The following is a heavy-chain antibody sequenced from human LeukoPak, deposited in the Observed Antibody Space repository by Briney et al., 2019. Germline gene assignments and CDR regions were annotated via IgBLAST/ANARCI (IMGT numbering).Heavy chain of an antibody. D-gene: IGHD4/OR15-4a*01. J-gene: IGHJ4*02. CDR2: LYSGGAT. CDR3: SRDSANYHFAY. Sequence: GGSLRLSCAASGFTVKDNFMSWVRQAPGKGLEWVSVLYSGGATYYADSVKGRFTISRDNSKNIVFLQMNDLRTEDTAFYYCSRDSANYHFAYWGQGALVTVSS. V-gene: IGHV3-66*01. CDR1: GFTVKDNF.